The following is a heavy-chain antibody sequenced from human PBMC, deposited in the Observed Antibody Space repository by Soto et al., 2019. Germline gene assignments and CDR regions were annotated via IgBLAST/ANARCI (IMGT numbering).Heavy chain of an antibody. J-gene: IGHJ6*02. CDR3: AKRVTPNYYYYGMDV. V-gene: IGHV3-23*01. CDR1: GFTFSNYA. D-gene: IGHD4-4*01. CDR2: ISASGATT. Sequence: GSLRLSCAAAGFTFSNYAMTWVRQVPGKGLEWVSSISASGATTFYADSVKGRFTISRDNSKNTLYLQMNSLRAEDTAVYYCAKRVTPNYYYYGMDVWAQGTTVTV.